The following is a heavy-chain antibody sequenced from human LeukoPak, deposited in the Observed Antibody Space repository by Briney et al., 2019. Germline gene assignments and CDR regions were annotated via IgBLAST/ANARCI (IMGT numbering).Heavy chain of an antibody. Sequence: PGGSLRLSCAASGFTFDDYAMHWVRQAPGKGLEWVSGISWASGSIGYADSVKGRFTISRDNAKNSLYLQMNGLRAEDMALYYCAKASSRSFSSGYYGNAFDIWGQGTMVTVSS. CDR3: AKASSRSFSSGYYGNAFDI. J-gene: IGHJ3*02. CDR1: GFTFDDYA. CDR2: ISWASGSI. D-gene: IGHD6-19*01. V-gene: IGHV3-9*03.